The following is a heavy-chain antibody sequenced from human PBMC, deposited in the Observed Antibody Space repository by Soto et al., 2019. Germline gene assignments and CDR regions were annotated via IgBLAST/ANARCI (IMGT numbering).Heavy chain of an antibody. Sequence: AASVKVSCKTSGYTFTNHGINWVRQAPGQGLEWMGWINPYNANTNYAQKLQGRVTMTTDTSTSTAYMDLRSLTSDDTAVYYCASPTLGAFDIWGQGTMVTVSS. J-gene: IGHJ3*02. D-gene: IGHD3-16*01. CDR2: INPYNANT. CDR1: GYTFTNHG. CDR3: ASPTLGAFDI. V-gene: IGHV1-18*04.